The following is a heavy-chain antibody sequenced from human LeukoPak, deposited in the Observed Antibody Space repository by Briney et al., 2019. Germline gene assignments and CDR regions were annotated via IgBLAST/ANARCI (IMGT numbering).Heavy chain of an antibody. Sequence: PTLVNPTQTLTLTCTFSGFSLSTSGVGVGWIRQPPGKALEWLALIYWDDDKRYSPSLKSRLTITKDTSKNQVVLTMTNMDPVDTATYYCAHSDKGDYLFGSYYFDYWGQGTLVTVSS. D-gene: IGHD4-17*01. V-gene: IGHV2-5*02. CDR3: AHSDKGDYLFGSYYFDY. CDR1: GFSLSTSGVG. CDR2: IYWDDDK. J-gene: IGHJ4*02.